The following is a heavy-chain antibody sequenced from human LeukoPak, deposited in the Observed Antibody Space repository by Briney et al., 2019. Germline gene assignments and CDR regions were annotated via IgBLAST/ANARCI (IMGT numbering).Heavy chain of an antibody. CDR3: ARDKGEYSSSSDAFDI. V-gene: IGHV1-18*01. D-gene: IGHD6-6*01. Sequence: GASVKVSCKASGYTFTSYGISWVRQAPGQGLEWMGWISAYNGNTNYAQKLQGRVTMTTDTSTSTAYMEQRSLRSDATAVYYCARDKGEYSSSSDAFDIWGQGTMVTVSS. J-gene: IGHJ3*02. CDR2: ISAYNGNT. CDR1: GYTFTSYG.